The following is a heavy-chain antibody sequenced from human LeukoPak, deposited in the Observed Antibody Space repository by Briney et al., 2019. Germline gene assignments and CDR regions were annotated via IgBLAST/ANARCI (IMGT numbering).Heavy chain of an antibody. CDR3: AREGGVLRYFDWLSPFDY. V-gene: IGHV1-69*04. D-gene: IGHD3-9*01. Sequence: SVKVSCKASGGTFSSYTISWVRQAPGQGLEWMGRIIPILGIANYAQKFQGRVTITADESTSTAYMELSSLRSEDTAVYYCAREGGVLRYFDWLSPFDYWGQGTLVTVSS. CDR2: IIPILGIA. CDR1: GGTFSSYT. J-gene: IGHJ4*02.